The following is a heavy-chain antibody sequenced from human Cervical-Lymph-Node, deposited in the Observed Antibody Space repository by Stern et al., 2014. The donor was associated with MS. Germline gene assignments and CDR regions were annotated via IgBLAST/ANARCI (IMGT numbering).Heavy chain of an antibody. V-gene: IGHV1-69*01. D-gene: IGHD6-19*01. CDR1: TDTFSNID. CDR2: IIPFFGTA. Sequence: QVQLVQSGAEVKKPGSSMKVSCKASTDTFSNIDISWGRQAPGQGLEWLGGIIPFFGTANYARKVQDRLRITADVSTSTVTMELSSLRSEDTAVYYCVRDQAGVAVYWGQGSLVTVSS. CDR3: VRDQAGVAVY. J-gene: IGHJ4*02.